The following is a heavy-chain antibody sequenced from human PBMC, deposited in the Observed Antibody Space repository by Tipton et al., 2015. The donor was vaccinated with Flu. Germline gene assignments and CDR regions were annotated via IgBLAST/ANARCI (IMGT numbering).Heavy chain of an antibody. D-gene: IGHD2-8*02. CDR3: ARDWDRVTLVQYHGMDV. V-gene: IGHV1-18*01. CDR2: ISGHNGDT. J-gene: IGHJ6*02. CDR1: GYTFTNYG. Sequence: QLVQSGAEVKKPGASVKVSCKASGYTFTNYGLSWVRQAPGQGLGWMAWISGHNGDTNYAQKFQGRVTMTTDTSTSTVYMELRSLTSDDTAVYYCARDWDRVTLVQYHGMDVWGQGTTVTVS.